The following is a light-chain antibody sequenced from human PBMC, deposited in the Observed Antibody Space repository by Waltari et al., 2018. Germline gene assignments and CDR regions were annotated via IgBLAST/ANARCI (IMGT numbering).Light chain of an antibody. J-gene: IGKJ4*01. Sequence: AIQMTQSPSALSASVGDRVTITCRETQAIGNELGWYQQKPGKAPHLLHYAASILQSGVPSRFSGSGFGTDFTLTINSLQPEDFATYYCLQDYRYPLTFGGGTNVEIK. V-gene: IGKV1-6*01. CDR3: LQDYRYPLT. CDR2: AAS. CDR1: QAIGNE.